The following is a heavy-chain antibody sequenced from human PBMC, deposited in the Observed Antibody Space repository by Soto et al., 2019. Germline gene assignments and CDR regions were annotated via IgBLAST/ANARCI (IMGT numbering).Heavy chain of an antibody. J-gene: IGHJ4*02. D-gene: IGHD6-6*01. CDR3: ARIASSSEAGNVDY. CDR2: ISAYNGNT. CDR1: GYTFTSYG. V-gene: IGHV1-18*01. Sequence: GASVKVSCKASGYTFTSYGISWVRQAPGQGPEWMGWISAYNGNTNYAQKLQGRVTMTTDTSTSTAYMELRSLRSDDTAVYYCARIASSSEAGNVDYWGQGTLVTVSS.